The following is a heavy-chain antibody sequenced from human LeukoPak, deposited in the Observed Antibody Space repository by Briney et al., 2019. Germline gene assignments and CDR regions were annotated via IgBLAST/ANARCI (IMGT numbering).Heavy chain of an antibody. CDR3: AKHQERVAGYSFDSDAFDI. CDR1: GFTFSSYD. CDR2: ISTSGGST. D-gene: IGHD5-18*01. J-gene: IGHJ3*02. Sequence: TGGSLRLSCAASGFTFSSYDMSWVRQAPGKGLEWVSTISTSGGSTYYADSVKGRFTISRDNSKNTVYLQMNSLRAEDTAVYYCAKHQERVAGYSFDSDAFDIWGQGTKVTVSS. V-gene: IGHV3-23*01.